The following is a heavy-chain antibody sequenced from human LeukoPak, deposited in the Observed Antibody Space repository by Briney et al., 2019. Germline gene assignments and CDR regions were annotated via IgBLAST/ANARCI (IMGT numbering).Heavy chain of an antibody. CDR3: AQNVYDSSGYDYYYMDV. D-gene: IGHD3-22*01. V-gene: IGHV4-34*01. CDR2: INHSGST. J-gene: IGHJ6*03. CDR1: GGSFSGYY. Sequence: SETLSLTCAVYGGSFSGYYWSWIRQPPGKGLEWIGEINHSGSTNYNPSLKSRVTISVDTSKNQFSLKLSSVTAADTAVYYCAQNVYDSSGYDYYYMDVWGKGTTVTVSS.